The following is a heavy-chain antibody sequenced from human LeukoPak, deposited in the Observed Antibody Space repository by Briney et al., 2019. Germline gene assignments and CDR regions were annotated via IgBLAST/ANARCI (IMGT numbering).Heavy chain of an antibody. V-gene: IGHV1-46*01. CDR1: GYTFTSYY. J-gene: IGHJ4*02. CDR3: ARATLSEATDWSFDY. CDR2: INPSGGST. Sequence: ASVKVSCKASGYTFTSYYMHWVRQAPGQGLEWMGIINPSGGSTSYAQKFQGRVTMTRDTSTSTVYMELSSLRSEDTAVYYCARATLSEATDWSFDYWGQGTLVTVPS. D-gene: IGHD3/OR15-3a*01.